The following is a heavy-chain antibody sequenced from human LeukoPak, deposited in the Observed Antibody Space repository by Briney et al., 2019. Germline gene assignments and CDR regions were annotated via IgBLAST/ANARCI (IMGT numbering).Heavy chain of an antibody. V-gene: IGHV3-74*01. CDR1: GFTFSSYW. CDR3: ARGAGGSGTASDY. J-gene: IGHJ4*02. D-gene: IGHD3-10*01. CDR2: INTDGSST. Sequence: GASLRLSCEASGFTFSSYWMHWVRQAPGKGLVWVSLINTDGSSTNYAEYVRGRFTISRDNAKNTLHLQMNSLRAEDTAVYYCARGAGGSGTASDYWGQGTLVTVSS.